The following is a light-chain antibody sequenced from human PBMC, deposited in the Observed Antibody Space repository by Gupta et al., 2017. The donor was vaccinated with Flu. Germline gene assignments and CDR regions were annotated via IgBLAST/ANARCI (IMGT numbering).Light chain of an antibody. V-gene: IGKV3-15*01. J-gene: IGKJ2*03. CDR2: GAS. CDR3: QQYDTWPYS. Sequence: GERATLSCRASLFLYGRLAWYQQKPGQAPRLLMSGASTRASDVPARFSGSGSATEFTLTIDSLQSEDSGVYYCQQYDTWPYSFGQGTKVEIK. CDR1: LFLYGR.